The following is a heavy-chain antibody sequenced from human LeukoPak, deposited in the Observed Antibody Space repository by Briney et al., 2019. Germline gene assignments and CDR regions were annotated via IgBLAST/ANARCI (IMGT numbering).Heavy chain of an antibody. Sequence: QLVESGGGLIQPGGSLRLSCAASGFTVSANYMSWVRQAPGKGLEWVSVIYTGGTTYYADSVKGRFIISRDNSKNTLYLQMDSLRAEDTAVYYCARGRYYYDTSGHSLNYYDYWGQGTLVTVSS. J-gene: IGHJ4*02. CDR2: IYTGGTT. V-gene: IGHV3-53*01. CDR1: GFTVSANY. D-gene: IGHD3-22*01. CDR3: ARGRYYYDTSGHSLNYYDY.